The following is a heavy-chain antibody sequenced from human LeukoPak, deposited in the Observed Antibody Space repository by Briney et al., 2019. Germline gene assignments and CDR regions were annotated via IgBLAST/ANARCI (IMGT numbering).Heavy chain of an antibody. CDR2: IYPDDSDT. CDR1: GYSFTSYW. J-gene: IGHJ4*02. V-gene: IGHV5-51*01. CDR3: ARHDYSGTYSIDY. D-gene: IGHD1-26*01. Sequence: GESLKISCKGSGYSFTSYWIGWVRQMPGKGLEWMGIIYPDDSDTIYSPSFQGQVTIPADKSTSTAHLQWSSLKASDTAMYYCARHDYSGTYSIDYWGQGTLVTVSS.